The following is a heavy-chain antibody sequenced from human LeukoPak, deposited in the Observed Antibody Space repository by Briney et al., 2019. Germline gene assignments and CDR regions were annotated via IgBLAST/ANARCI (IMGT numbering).Heavy chain of an antibody. V-gene: IGHV3-74*01. CDR1: GFTFSSYW. CDR2: IKDDGSST. D-gene: IGHD3/OR15-3a*01. CDR3: ARGAWTAYYLDY. Sequence: GGSLRLSCEASGFTFSSYWMHWVRQAPGKGLVWVSRIKDDGSSTNYAESVKGRFTISRDNAKNTVYLQMNSLRAEDTAVYYCARGAWTAYYLDYWGQGTLVTVSS. J-gene: IGHJ4*02.